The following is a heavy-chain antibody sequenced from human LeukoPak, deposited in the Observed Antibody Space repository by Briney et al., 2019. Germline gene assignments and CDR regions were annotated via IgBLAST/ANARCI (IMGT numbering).Heavy chain of an antibody. J-gene: IGHJ4*02. D-gene: IGHD3-10*01. V-gene: IGHV3-30*04. Sequence: GGSLRLSCAASGFTFSSYAMHWVRQAPGKGLEWVAVISYDGSNKYYADSVKGRFTIPRDNSKNTLYLQMNSLRAEDTAVYYCARDKDFGFDYWGQGTLVTVSS. CDR2: ISYDGSNK. CDR3: ARDKDFGFDY. CDR1: GFTFSSYA.